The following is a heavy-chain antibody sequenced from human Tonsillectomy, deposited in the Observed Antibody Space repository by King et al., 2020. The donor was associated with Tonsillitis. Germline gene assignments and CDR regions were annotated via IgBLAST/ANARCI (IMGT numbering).Heavy chain of an antibody. CDR2: IHYSGNT. V-gene: IGHV4-31*03. CDR3: APATCSSTTCYRPEYFRK. CDR1: GGSIRSGGYY. J-gene: IGHJ1*01. Sequence: VQLQESGPGLVKPSQTLSLTCIVSGGSIRSGGYYWSWIRQHPGKGPEWIGYIHYSGNTYYNPSLKSRITISVDTSKNQFSLNLSTVTAADTAVYYCAPATCSSTTCYRPEYFRKGGQGTRVTVSS. D-gene: IGHD2-2*01.